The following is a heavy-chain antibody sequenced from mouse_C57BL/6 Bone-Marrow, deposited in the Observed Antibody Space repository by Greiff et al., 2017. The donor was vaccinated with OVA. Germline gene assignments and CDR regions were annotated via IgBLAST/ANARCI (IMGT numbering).Heavy chain of an antibody. J-gene: IGHJ3*01. Sequence: EVQLVESGPGLVKPSQSLSLTCSVTGYSITSGYYWNWIRQFPGNKLEWMGYISYDGSNNYNPSLKNRISITRDTSKNQFFLKLNSVTTEGTATYYCARDWYYYGSSQLGFAYWGQGTLVTVSA. CDR3: ARDWYYYGSSQLGFAY. CDR2: ISYDGSN. D-gene: IGHD1-1*01. CDR1: GYSITSGYY. V-gene: IGHV3-6*01.